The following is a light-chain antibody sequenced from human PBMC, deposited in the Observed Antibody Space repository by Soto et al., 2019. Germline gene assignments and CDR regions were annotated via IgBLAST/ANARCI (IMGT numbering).Light chain of an antibody. CDR1: QSITNNY. CDR2: DTS. J-gene: IGKJ4*01. CDR3: QQYGSLIT. Sequence: DIVLTQSPATLSLSPGERATLSCGASQSITNNYLAWYQQKPGLAPRLLIYDTSKRATGIPDRFSGSGSGTDFTLTISRLEPEDFAVYYCQQYGSLITFGGDTKVDIK. V-gene: IGKV3D-20*01.